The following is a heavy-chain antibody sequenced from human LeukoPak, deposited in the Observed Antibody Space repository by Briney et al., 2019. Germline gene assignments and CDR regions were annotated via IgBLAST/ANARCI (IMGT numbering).Heavy chain of an antibody. V-gene: IGHV3-30-3*01. D-gene: IGHD4-17*01. CDR3: AKDRVTTAYYFDY. CDR1: GFTFSTYA. J-gene: IGHJ4*02. Sequence: GGSLRLSCAASGFTFSTYAMHWVRQAPGKGLEWVAVISYDGNNKYYAESVRGRFTISRDYSKNTLYLQMNSPRAEDTAVYYCAKDRVTTAYYFDYWGQGTLVTVSS. CDR2: ISYDGNNK.